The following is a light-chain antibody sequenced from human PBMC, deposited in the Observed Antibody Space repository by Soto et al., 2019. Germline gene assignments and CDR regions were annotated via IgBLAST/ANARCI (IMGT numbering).Light chain of an antibody. V-gene: IGKV3-11*01. Sequence: EIVLTQSPASLPLSPGERAALSCRASQDINTYLGWYQQKPGQPPRLLIYDASNRASGIPARFSGGGSGTDFTLTIDTLEPEDFAIYYCQHRYNWPLTFGAGTKVDIK. J-gene: IGKJ4*01. CDR2: DAS. CDR3: QHRYNWPLT. CDR1: QDINTY.